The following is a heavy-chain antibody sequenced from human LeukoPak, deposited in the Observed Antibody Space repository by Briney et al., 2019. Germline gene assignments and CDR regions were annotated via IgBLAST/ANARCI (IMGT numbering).Heavy chain of an antibody. V-gene: IGHV3-33*01. D-gene: IGHD2-2*01. J-gene: IGHJ6*02. CDR2: IWYDGSNK. CDR1: GFTFSSYG. Sequence: PGGSLRLSCAASGFTFSSYGMHWVRQAPGKGLEWVAVIWYDGSNKYYADSVKGRFTTSRDNSKNTLYLQMNSLRAEETAVYYCARDLGCSSTSCYGRPNYYYGMDVWGQGTTVTVSS. CDR3: ARDLGCSSTSCYGRPNYYYGMDV.